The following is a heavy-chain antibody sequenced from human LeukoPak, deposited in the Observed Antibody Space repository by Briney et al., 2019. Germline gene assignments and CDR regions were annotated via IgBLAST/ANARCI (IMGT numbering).Heavy chain of an antibody. CDR3: ARDQYDTWSRRGNFDS. J-gene: IGHJ4*02. Sequence: GGSLRLSRVASGFTFGKYWMSWVRQAPGKGLEWVANIKLDGSEKNYVDSVKGRFTISRDNTKNSLYLQMNSLRVEDTAVFYCARDQYDTWSRRGNFDSWGQETLVIVSS. CDR1: GFTFGKYW. V-gene: IGHV3-7*03. D-gene: IGHD3-3*01. CDR2: IKLDGSEK.